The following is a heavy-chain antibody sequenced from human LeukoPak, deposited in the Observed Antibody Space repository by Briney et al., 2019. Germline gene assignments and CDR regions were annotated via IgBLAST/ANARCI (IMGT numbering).Heavy chain of an antibody. CDR3: ASRASSSSRGASDY. Sequence: PVKVSCKASGGTFSSYAISWVRQAPGQGLEWMGRIIPILGIANYAQKFQGRVTITADKSTSTAYMELSSLRSEDTAVYYCASRASSSSRGASDYWGQGTLVTVSS. CDR2: IIPILGIA. D-gene: IGHD6-6*01. J-gene: IGHJ4*02. CDR1: GGTFSSYA. V-gene: IGHV1-69*04.